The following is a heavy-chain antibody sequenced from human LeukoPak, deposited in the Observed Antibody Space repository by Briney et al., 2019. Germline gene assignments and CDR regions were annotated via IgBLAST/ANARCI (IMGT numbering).Heavy chain of an antibody. D-gene: IGHD6-13*01. Sequence: GGSLRLSCAASGFTLSSYAMHWVRQAPGKGLERVAVISYDGSNKYYADSVKGRFTISRDNSKNTLSLQMNSLRAEDTALYYCARGALAAGERLKNNWFDPWGQGTLVTVSS. CDR1: GFTLSSYA. J-gene: IGHJ5*02. CDR3: ARGALAAGERLKNNWFDP. V-gene: IGHV3-30-3*01. CDR2: ISYDGSNK.